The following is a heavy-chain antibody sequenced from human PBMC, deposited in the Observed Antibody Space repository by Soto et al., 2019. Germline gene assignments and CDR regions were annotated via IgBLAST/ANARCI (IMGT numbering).Heavy chain of an antibody. J-gene: IGHJ5*02. V-gene: IGHV4-59*01. D-gene: IGHD3-3*02. CDR1: GGSISSYY. CDR2: IYYSWST. Sequence: SETLSLTCTVSGGSISSYYWSWIRQPPGKGLEWIGYIYYSWSTNYNPSLKSRVTISVDTSKNPFSLKLSSVTAADTAISYCARTFSIFPAPLSWFDPWGQGTLVTVSS. CDR3: ARTFSIFPAPLSWFDP.